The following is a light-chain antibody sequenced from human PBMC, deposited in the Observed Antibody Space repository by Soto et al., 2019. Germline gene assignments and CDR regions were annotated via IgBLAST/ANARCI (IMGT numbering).Light chain of an antibody. CDR1: QSVTTF. CDR2: RAS. Sequence: DIQMTQSPSSLSASVGDRFTISCRTSQSVTTFLNWYQQKPGEAPKLLIYRASTLQNVIPSTFSGSGYGADFVLTISSLQPEDFATDDCQQSYNSPRTFGLGTKV. V-gene: IGKV1-39*01. CDR3: QQSYNSPRT. J-gene: IGKJ1*01.